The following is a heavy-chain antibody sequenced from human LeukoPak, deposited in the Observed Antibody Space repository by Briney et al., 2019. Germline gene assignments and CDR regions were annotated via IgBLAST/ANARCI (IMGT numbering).Heavy chain of an antibody. CDR1: GYFNSSRYY. Sequence: SETLSLTCAVCGYFNSSRYYRGWIRQPPRKGLEWIGSIYHSASTYYNPSLKSRVTISVDTSKNQSSLKLSSVTAADTAVYYCARGLVVVAATRWFDAWGQGTLVTVSS. J-gene: IGHJ5*02. D-gene: IGHD2-15*01. CDR2: IYHSAST. CDR3: ARGLVVVAATRWFDA. V-gene: IGHV4-38-2*01.